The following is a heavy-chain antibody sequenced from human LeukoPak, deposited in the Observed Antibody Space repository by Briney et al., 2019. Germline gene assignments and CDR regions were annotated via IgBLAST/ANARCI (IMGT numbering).Heavy chain of an antibody. J-gene: IGHJ4*02. Sequence: SETLSLTCTVSGGSISSYYWSWIRQPPGKGLEWIGYIYYSGSTNNNPSLKSRVTISVDTSKNQFSLKLSSVIAADTAVYYCARDRIVGALDYWGQGTLVTVSS. V-gene: IGHV4-59*01. D-gene: IGHD1-26*01. CDR2: IYYSGST. CDR3: ARDRIVGALDY. CDR1: GGSISSYY.